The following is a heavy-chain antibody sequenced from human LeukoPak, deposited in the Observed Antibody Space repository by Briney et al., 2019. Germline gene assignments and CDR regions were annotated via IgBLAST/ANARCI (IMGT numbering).Heavy chain of an antibody. CDR1: GGSFSGYY. V-gene: IGHV4-34*01. Sequence: SETLSLTCAVYGGSFSGYYWSWIRQPPGKGLEWIGEINHSGSTNYNPSLKSRVTISVDTSKNQFSLKLSSVTAADTAVYYCARFKRIRITMIVVAGETNAFDIWGQGTMVTVSS. CDR3: ARFKRIRITMIVVAGETNAFDI. J-gene: IGHJ3*02. D-gene: IGHD3-22*01. CDR2: INHSGST.